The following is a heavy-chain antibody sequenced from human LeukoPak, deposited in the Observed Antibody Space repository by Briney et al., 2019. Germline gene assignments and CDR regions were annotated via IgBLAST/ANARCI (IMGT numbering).Heavy chain of an antibody. CDR3: ARDVDIVATNWFDP. V-gene: IGHV1-2*06. CDR2: INPNSGGT. D-gene: IGHD5-12*01. Sequence: ASVKVSCKASGYTFTGYYMHWARQAPGQGLEWMGRINPNSGGTNYAQKFQGRVTMTRDTSISTAYMELSRLRSDDTAVYYCARDVDIVATNWFDPWGQGTLVTVSS. J-gene: IGHJ5*02. CDR1: GYTFTGYY.